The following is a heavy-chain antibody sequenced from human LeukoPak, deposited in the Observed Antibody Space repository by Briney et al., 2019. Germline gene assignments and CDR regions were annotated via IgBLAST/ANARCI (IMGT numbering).Heavy chain of an antibody. CDR3: ARDYCSSTSCLFDY. CDR2: INPNSGDT. CDR1: GYTFTGYH. D-gene: IGHD2-2*01. Sequence: ASVKVSCKASGYTFTGYHMHWVRQAPGQGLEWMGRINPNSGDTNYAQKFQGRVTMTRDTSISTAYMQLSRLRSDDTAVYYCARDYCSSTSCLFDYWGQGTLVTVSS. V-gene: IGHV1-2*06. J-gene: IGHJ4*02.